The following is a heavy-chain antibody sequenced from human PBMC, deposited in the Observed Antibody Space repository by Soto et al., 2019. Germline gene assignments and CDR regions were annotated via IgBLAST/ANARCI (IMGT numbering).Heavy chain of an antibody. CDR1: GFSFSDYG. V-gene: IGHV3-33*01. CDR3: ARDQGRATADGPLGNGLDV. J-gene: IGHJ6*02. Sequence: QVHLVESGGGVVQPGTSLRLSCAASGFSFSDYGMHWVRQAPGKGLEWLTIIWFDASHEYYADSVKGRFTISRDNSNNTLYLQLNSLTADDTAVYFCARDQGRATADGPLGNGLDVWGQGPAVTVSS. D-gene: IGHD6-13*01. CDR2: IWFDASHE.